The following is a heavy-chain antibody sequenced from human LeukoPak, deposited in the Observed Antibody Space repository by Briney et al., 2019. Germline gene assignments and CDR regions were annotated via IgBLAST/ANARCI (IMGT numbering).Heavy chain of an antibody. J-gene: IGHJ5*02. V-gene: IGHV4-59*01. Sequence: SETLSLXCTVSGGSISSYYWSWIRQPPGKGLEWIGYIYYRGSTNYNPSLKSRVTISVDTSKNQFSLKVSSVTAADTAVYYCARAGNNWFDPWGQGTLVTVSS. CDR2: IYYRGST. CDR3: ARAGNNWFDP. D-gene: IGHD3-10*01. CDR1: GGSISSYY.